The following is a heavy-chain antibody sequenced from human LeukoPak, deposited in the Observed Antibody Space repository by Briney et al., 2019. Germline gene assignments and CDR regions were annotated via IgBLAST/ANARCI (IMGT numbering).Heavy chain of an antibody. CDR2: ISAYNGNT. Sequence: ASVKVSCKASGYTFTSYGISWVREAPGQGLEWMGWISAYNGNTNYAQKLQGRVTMTTDTSTSTAYMELRSLRSDDTAVYYCARVIVLMVYAIERYFDYWGQGTLVTVSS. CDR3: ARVIVLMVYAIERYFDY. CDR1: GYTFTSYG. D-gene: IGHD2-8*01. J-gene: IGHJ4*02. V-gene: IGHV1-18*01.